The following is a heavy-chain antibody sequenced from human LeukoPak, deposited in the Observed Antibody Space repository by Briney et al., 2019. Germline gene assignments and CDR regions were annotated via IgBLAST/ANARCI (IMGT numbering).Heavy chain of an antibody. J-gene: IGHJ5*02. V-gene: IGHV3-73*01. CDR2: IRSKANSYAT. Sequence: GGSLRLSCAASGFTFSGSAMHWVRQASGKGLEWVGRIRSKANSYATAYAASVKGRFTISRDDSKNAAYLQMNSLKTEDTAVYYCTSRYSSGLNWFDPWGQGTLVTVSS. CDR1: GFTFSGSA. CDR3: TSRYSSGLNWFDP. D-gene: IGHD6-19*01.